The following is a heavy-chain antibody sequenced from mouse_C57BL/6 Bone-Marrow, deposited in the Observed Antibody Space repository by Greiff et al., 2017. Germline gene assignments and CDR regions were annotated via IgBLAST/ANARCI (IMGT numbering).Heavy chain of an antibody. CDR2: INPGSGGT. CDR3: ARSGGNFWYFDV. D-gene: IGHD1-1*02. CDR1: GYAFTNYL. V-gene: IGHV1-54*01. J-gene: IGHJ1*03. Sequence: QVQLQQSGAELVRPGTSVKVSCKASGYAFTNYLIEWVKQRPGQGLEWIGVINPGSGGTNYNGKFKGKATLTADKSSSTAYMQLSSLTSEDSAVYFCARSGGNFWYFDVWGTGTTVTVSS.